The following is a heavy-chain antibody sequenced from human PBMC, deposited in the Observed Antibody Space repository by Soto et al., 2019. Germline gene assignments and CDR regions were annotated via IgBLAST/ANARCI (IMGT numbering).Heavy chain of an antibody. J-gene: IGHJ3*02. Sequence: GGSLRLSCAASGFTFSSYWMSWVRQAPGKGLEWVANIKQDGSEKYYVDSVKGRFTISRDNAKNSLYLQMNSLRAEDTAVYYFAREVYITYYDFWSGYYGPPSAFDIWGQGTMVTVSS. CDR2: IKQDGSEK. CDR3: AREVYITYYDFWSGYYGPPSAFDI. D-gene: IGHD3-3*01. V-gene: IGHV3-7*05. CDR1: GFTFSSYW.